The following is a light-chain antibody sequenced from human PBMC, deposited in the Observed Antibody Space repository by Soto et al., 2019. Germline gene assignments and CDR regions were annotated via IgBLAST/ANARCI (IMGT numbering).Light chain of an antibody. CDR1: SSDVGGYNF. CDR2: DIT. V-gene: IGLV2-8*01. Sequence: QSVVTQPPSASGSPGQSVTISCTGTSSDVGGYNFVSWYQQHPGKAPKLMIYDITKRPSGVPARFSGSRSGNTASLTVSGLQAEDEADYYCSSFAGYNNPVVFGGGTKLTVL. J-gene: IGLJ2*01. CDR3: SSFAGYNNPVV.